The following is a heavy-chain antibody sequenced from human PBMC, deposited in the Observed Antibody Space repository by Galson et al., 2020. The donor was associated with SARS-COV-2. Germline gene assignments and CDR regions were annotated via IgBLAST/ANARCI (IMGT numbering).Heavy chain of an antibody. CDR1: GFTFSSYT. CDR2: ISGSSSNI. Sequence: GGSLRLSCAASGFTFSSYTMNWVRQAPGKGLEWVSYISGSSSNIDYADSVKGRFTISRDNAKNSLFLQMNSLRVEDTAVYYCVTIVGATWGQGTLVTVSS. V-gene: IGHV3-48*01. J-gene: IGHJ4*02. D-gene: IGHD1-26*01. CDR3: VTIVGAT.